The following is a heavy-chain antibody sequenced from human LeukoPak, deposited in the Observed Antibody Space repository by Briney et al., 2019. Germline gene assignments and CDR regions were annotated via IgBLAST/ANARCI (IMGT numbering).Heavy chain of an antibody. D-gene: IGHD3-10*01. CDR3: AKRDYGSGSYPFDY. J-gene: IGHJ4*02. Sequence: GGSLRLSCAASGFTFSSYAMRWLRQAPGKGLEWVSAISGSGGSTYYADSVKGRFTISRDNSKNTLYLQMNSLRAEDTAVYYCAKRDYGSGSYPFDYWGQGTLVTVSS. CDR1: GFTFSSYA. CDR2: ISGSGGST. V-gene: IGHV3-23*01.